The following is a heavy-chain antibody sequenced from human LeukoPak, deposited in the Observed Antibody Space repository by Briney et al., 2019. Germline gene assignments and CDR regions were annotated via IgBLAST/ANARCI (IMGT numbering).Heavy chain of an antibody. CDR1: GGSFSGYY. Sequence: SETLSLTCAVYGGSFSGYYWSWIRQPPGKGLEWVGVSNHSGSTNYNPYLKSRVTISVDASKNQFSLKLSSVTAADTAVYYCARRGALRFGELLYYFDYWGQGTLVTVSS. CDR3: ARRGALRFGELLYYFDY. J-gene: IGHJ4*02. V-gene: IGHV4-34*01. CDR2: SNHSGST. D-gene: IGHD3-10*01.